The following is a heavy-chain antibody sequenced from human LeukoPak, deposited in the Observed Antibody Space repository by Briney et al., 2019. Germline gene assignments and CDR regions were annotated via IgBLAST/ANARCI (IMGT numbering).Heavy chain of an antibody. CDR3: ARGGVFTPMAEFDY. CDR1: GFTCSDYY. D-gene: IGHD1-26*01. CDR2: IISGGSTI. V-gene: IGHV3-11*01. Sequence: PGGSLRLSCEASGFTCSDYYMSWIRQAPGKGLEWVSYIISGGSTIYYADSVKGRFTISRDNAKNSLTLQMNSLRAEDTGVYYCARGGVFTPMAEFDYWGQGTLVTVSS. J-gene: IGHJ4*02.